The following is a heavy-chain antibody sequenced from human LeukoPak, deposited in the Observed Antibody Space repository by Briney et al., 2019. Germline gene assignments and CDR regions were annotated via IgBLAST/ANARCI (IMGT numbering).Heavy chain of an antibody. V-gene: IGHV4-39*07. D-gene: IGHD3-16*01. CDR2: IYFSGST. J-gene: IGHJ3*02. Sequence: PSETLSLTCTVSGGSISSSSYYWGWIRQPPGKGLEWIGSIYFSGSTYYNPSLKSRVTISVDTSKNQFSLKLSSVTAADTAVYYCARDNQGDMRAPGLDAFDIWGQGTMVTVSS. CDR1: GGSISSSSYY. CDR3: ARDNQGDMRAPGLDAFDI.